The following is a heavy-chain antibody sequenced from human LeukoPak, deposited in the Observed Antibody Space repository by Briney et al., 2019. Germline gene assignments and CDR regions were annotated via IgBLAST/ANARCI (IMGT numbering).Heavy chain of an antibody. J-gene: IGHJ4*02. Sequence: ASVKVSCKASGYTFTNYYIHWVRQAPGQGLEWMGWINPNSGGTNSAQKFQGRVTMTRDTSISTAYMELSRLRSDDTAVYYCARDQATVTTPWVDSWGQGSLVTVPS. D-gene: IGHD4-17*01. V-gene: IGHV1-2*02. CDR2: INPNSGGT. CDR1: GYTFTNYY. CDR3: ARDQATVTTPWVDS.